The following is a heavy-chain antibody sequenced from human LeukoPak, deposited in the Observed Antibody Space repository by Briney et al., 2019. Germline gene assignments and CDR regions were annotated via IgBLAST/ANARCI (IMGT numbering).Heavy chain of an antibody. J-gene: IGHJ6*03. Sequence: PGGSLRLSCAASGFTFSSYGMHWVRQAPGKGLEWVAFIRYDGSNKYYADSVKGRFTISRDDSKNTLYLQMNSLRAEDTAVYYCAKSSRGYCSSTSCYVYYMDVWGKGTTVTVSS. CDR2: IRYDGSNK. V-gene: IGHV3-30*02. D-gene: IGHD2-2*01. CDR3: AKSSRGYCSSTSCYVYYMDV. CDR1: GFTFSSYG.